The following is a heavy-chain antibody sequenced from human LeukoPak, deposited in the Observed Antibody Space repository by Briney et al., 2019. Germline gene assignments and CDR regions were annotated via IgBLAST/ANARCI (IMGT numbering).Heavy chain of an antibody. CDR3: ARPELSSGGAFDI. V-gene: IGHV4-34*01. D-gene: IGHD1-26*01. Sequence: SETLSLTCAVYGGSFSGYYWSWIRRPPGEGLEWIGEINHSGSTNYNPSLKSRVTISVDTSKNQFSLKLSSVTAADTAVYYCARPELSSGGAFDIWGQGTMVTVSS. J-gene: IGHJ3*02. CDR1: GGSFSGYY. CDR2: INHSGST.